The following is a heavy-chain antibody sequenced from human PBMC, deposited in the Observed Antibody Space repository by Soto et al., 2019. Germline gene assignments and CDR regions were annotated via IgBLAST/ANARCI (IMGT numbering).Heavy chain of an antibody. J-gene: IGHJ6*02. Sequence: PGGSLRLSCAASGFTFDDYAMHWVRQAPGKGLEWVSGISWNSGSIGYADSVKGRFTISRDNAKNSLYLQMNSLRAEDTALCYCAKDTGDDYYGSGSYSLPYGMDVWGQGTTVTVSS. V-gene: IGHV3-9*01. CDR2: ISWNSGSI. D-gene: IGHD3-10*01. CDR1: GFTFDDYA. CDR3: AKDTGDDYYGSGSYSLPYGMDV.